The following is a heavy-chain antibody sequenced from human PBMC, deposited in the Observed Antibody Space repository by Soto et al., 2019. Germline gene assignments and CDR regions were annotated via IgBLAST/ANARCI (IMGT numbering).Heavy chain of an antibody. CDR3: ARDSNYRPEYSHHGMDV. Sequence: GGSLRLSWVASGFIFSSYTMSWVRQAPGKGLEWVSVISGSGVNTYNADTVKGRFTISRDNSKNTLYLQMNSLKAEDTAVYYCARDSNYRPEYSHHGMDVWGQGTTVTVSS. J-gene: IGHJ6*02. CDR1: GFIFSSYT. CDR2: ISGSGVNT. V-gene: IGHV3-23*01. D-gene: IGHD4-4*01.